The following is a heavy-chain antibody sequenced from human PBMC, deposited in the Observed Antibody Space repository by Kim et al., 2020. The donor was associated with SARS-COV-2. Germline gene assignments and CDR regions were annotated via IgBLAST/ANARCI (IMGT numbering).Heavy chain of an antibody. CDR1: GFTFSSYA. D-gene: IGHD2-15*01. Sequence: GGSLRLSCAASGFTFSSYAIHWVRQAPGKGLEWVAVISYDGSNKYYADSVKGRFTISRDNSKNTLYLQMNSLRAEDTAVYYCARGYCSGGSCYFDYWGQG. J-gene: IGHJ4*02. V-gene: IGHV3-30*04. CDR2: ISYDGSNK. CDR3: ARGYCSGGSCYFDY.